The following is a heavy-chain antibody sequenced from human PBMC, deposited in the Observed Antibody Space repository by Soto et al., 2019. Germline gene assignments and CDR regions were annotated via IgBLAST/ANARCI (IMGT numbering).Heavy chain of an antibody. CDR2: ISAYNGNT. CDR3: ARFSGGSYNTYYYYYGMDV. V-gene: IGHV1-18*04. Sequence: ASVKVSFKASGYTFTSYGISWVRQAPGQGLDWMGWISAYNGNTKYAQDLQGRVTMTTDTSTSTAYMELRSLRSDDTAVYYCARFSGGSYNTYYYYYGMDVWGQGTTVTVSS. J-gene: IGHJ6*02. D-gene: IGHD2-15*01. CDR1: GYTFTSYG.